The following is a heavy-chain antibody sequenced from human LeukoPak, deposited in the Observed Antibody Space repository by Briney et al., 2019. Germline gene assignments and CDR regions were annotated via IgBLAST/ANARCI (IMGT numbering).Heavy chain of an antibody. CDR1: GYTFTSYD. CDR3: ARGIAAAGTSDP. D-gene: IGHD6-13*01. J-gene: IGHJ5*02. CDR2: MNPNSGNT. V-gene: IGHV1-8*01. Sequence: ASVNVSCKAAGYTFTSYDINWVRQANGQGVEWMGWMNPNSGNTGYAQKFQGRVTMTRNTSISTAYMELSSLRSEDTAVYYCARGIAAAGTSDPWGQGTLVTVSS.